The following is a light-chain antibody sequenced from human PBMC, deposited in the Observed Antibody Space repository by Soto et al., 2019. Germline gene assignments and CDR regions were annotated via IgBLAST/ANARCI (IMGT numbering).Light chain of an antibody. CDR3: QQYKNWPPIT. CDR1: QSVSGSD. Sequence: EVVLTQSPGTLSLSPGERATLSCRASQSVSGSDLAWYQQKPGQAPRLLISGVSTRATGIPARFSGSGSGTEFTLTISSLQSEDFAVYYCQQYKNWPPITFGQGTRLEIK. V-gene: IGKV3-15*01. CDR2: GVS. J-gene: IGKJ5*01.